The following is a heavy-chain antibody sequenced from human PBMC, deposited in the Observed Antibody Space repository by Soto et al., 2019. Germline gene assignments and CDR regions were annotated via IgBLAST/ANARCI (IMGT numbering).Heavy chain of an antibody. CDR3: ARHVYSYGEYYYYYYGMDV. D-gene: IGHD5-18*01. CDR1: GYSFTSYW. J-gene: IGHJ6*02. CDR2: IDPSDSYT. Sequence: GESLKISCKGSGYSFTSYWISWVRQMPGKGLEWMGRIDPSDSYTNYSPSFQGHVTISADKSISTAYLQWSSLKASDTAMYYCARHVYSYGEYYYYYYGMDVWGQGTTVTVSS. V-gene: IGHV5-10-1*01.